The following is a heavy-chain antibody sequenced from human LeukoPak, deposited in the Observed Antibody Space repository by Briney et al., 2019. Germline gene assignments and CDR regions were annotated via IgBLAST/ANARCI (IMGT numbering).Heavy chain of an antibody. CDR2: INPSGGST. J-gene: IGHJ4*03. D-gene: IGHD2-15*01. CDR1: GYTFTSYY. Sequence: GASVKVSCKASGYTFTSYYMHWVRQAPGQGLEWMGIINPSGGSTSYAQKFQGRVSMTRNTSISTAYMELSSLRSEDTAVYYCARATGYCSGGSCYSDFWGQGTLVTVSS. V-gene: IGHV1-46*01. CDR3: ARATGYCSGGSCYSDF.